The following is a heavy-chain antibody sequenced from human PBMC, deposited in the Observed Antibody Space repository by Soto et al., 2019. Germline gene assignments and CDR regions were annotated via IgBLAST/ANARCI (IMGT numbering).Heavy chain of an antibody. Sequence: LRLSCAASGFTFSSYAMHWVRQAPGKGLEWVAVISYDGSNKYYADSVKGRFTISRDNSKNTLYLQMNSLRAEDTAVYYCARDSLKYNWNRYYFDYWGQGTLVTVSS. CDR1: GFTFSSYA. J-gene: IGHJ4*02. CDR3: ARDSLKYNWNRYYFDY. CDR2: ISYDGSNK. D-gene: IGHD1-20*01. V-gene: IGHV3-30-3*01.